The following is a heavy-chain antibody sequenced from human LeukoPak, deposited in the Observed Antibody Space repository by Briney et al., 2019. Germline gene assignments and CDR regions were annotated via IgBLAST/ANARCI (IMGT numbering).Heavy chain of an antibody. J-gene: IGHJ4*02. CDR1: GGPISNTYY. CDR3: ARQYCTSTTCWGYFDY. D-gene: IGHD2-2*01. CDR2: MYYSGST. V-gene: IGHV4-39*01. Sequence: SETLSLTCTVSGGPISNTYYWGWIRQPPGGWLEWIGFMYYSGSTYYNPSLKSRVTISVATSKNQFSLKLSSVTAADTAVYYCARQYCTSTTCWGYFDYWGQGTLVTVSS.